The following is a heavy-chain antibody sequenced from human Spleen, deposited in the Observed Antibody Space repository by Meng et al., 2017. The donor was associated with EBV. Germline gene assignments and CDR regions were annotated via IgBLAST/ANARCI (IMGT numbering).Heavy chain of an antibody. CDR2: MYYSGST. CDR3: ARHGIVTSGAAIDY. J-gene: IGHJ4*02. D-gene: IGHD6-25*01. V-gene: IGHV4-39*01. CDR1: GGSISSRSYD. Sequence: QVQGQWSGPGLVKPSEPLSLTGTVSGGSISSRSYDWGWIRQPPGKGLEWIGSMYYSGSTSLKSRLTISVDASKNQFSLELSSVTAADTAVYYCARHGIVTSGAAIDYWGQGTLVTVSS.